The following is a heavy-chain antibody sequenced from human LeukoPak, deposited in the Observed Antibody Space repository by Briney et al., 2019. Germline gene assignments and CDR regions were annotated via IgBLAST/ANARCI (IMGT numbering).Heavy chain of an antibody. V-gene: IGHV3-23*01. Sequence: PGGSLRLSCAASGFTFGSYAMSWVRQTPGKSLEWVSIITNGGVTTYYADSVRGRFTISRDNSKNMLYLQMNSLRAEDTAVHYCVKLSSGSGSKFGFDSWGQGTLVTVST. D-gene: IGHD6-19*01. J-gene: IGHJ4*02. CDR1: GFTFGSYA. CDR3: VKLSSGSGSKFGFDS. CDR2: ITNGGVTT.